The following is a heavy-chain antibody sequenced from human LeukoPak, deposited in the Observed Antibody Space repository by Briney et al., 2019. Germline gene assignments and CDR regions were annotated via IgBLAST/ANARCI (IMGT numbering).Heavy chain of an antibody. V-gene: IGHV1-8*01. J-gene: IGHJ6*03. CDR2: MNPTSGDT. Sequence: ASVKVSCKASGYTFSDYDVNWVRQAPGQGLEWMGWMNPTSGDTGYAQKFQGRVTMTRSMSRNTTYMELSRLRSEDTAVYFCARVVMKAFYYYYMDVWGKGTTIIISS. D-gene: IGHD2-21*01. CDR1: GYTFSDYD. CDR3: ARVVMKAFYYYYMDV.